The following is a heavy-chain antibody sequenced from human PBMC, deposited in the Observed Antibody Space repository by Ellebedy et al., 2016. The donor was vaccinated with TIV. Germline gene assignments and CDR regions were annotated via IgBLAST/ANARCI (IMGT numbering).Heavy chain of an antibody. CDR2: IKEDGSEK. V-gene: IGHV3-7*01. Sequence: GESLKISCAASGFTFSSYWMNWVRQAPGKGLEWVANIKEDGSEKYYVDSVKGRFTISRDNAKNSLYLQMNSLRAEDTAVYYCAKDSSGYFNWFDPWGQGTLVTVSS. D-gene: IGHD3-22*01. CDR3: AKDSSGYFNWFDP. CDR1: GFTFSSYW. J-gene: IGHJ5*02.